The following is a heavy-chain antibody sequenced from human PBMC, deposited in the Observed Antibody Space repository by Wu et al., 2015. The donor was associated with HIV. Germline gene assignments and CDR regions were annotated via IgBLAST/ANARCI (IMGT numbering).Heavy chain of an antibody. CDR3: ARGPFGDLSHFDY. Sequence: QVQLAQSGAEVKEPGTSVNLSCTTSGYIFTRNFLHWLRQAPGQRPEWMGWVRPYNGDTKYSERFQGRITIRKDTYTNTASLELKSLTSDDTAIYYCARGPFGDLSHFDYWGQGTLVSVSS. V-gene: IGHV1-18*01. CDR1: GYIFTRNF. D-gene: IGHD3-10*01. CDR2: VRPYNGDT. J-gene: IGHJ4*02.